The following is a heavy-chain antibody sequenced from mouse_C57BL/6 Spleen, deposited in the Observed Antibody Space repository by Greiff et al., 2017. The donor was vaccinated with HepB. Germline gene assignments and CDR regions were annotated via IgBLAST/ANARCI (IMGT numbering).Heavy chain of an antibody. CDR2: ISYDGSN. Sequence: DVKLQESGPGLVKPSQSLSLTCSVTGYSITSGYYWNWIRQFPGNKLEWMGYISYDGSNNYNPSLKNRISITRDTSKNQFFLKLNSVTTEDTATYYCARGTYYYGSSYNYAMDYWGQGTSVTVSS. J-gene: IGHJ4*01. CDR3: ARGTYYYGSSYNYAMDY. D-gene: IGHD1-1*01. V-gene: IGHV3-6*01. CDR1: GYSITSGYY.